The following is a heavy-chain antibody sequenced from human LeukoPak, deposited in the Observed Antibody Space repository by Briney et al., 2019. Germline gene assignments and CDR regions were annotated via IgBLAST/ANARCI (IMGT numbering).Heavy chain of an antibody. CDR1: GFTFSSYW. Sequence: GGSLRLSRAASGFTFSSYWMHWVRQAPGKGPVWVSRVNSDGSTTNYADSVKGRFTISRDNAKNTLYLQMNSLRAEDTAVYYCARDGDSGVDYWGQGTLVTVSS. J-gene: IGHJ4*02. CDR2: VNSDGSTT. CDR3: ARDGDSGVDY. V-gene: IGHV3-74*01. D-gene: IGHD1-26*01.